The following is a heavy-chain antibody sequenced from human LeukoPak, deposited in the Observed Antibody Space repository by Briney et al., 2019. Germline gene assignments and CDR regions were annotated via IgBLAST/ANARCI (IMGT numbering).Heavy chain of an antibody. D-gene: IGHD3-22*01. CDR2: ISGSGGST. V-gene: IGHV3-23*01. J-gene: IGHJ1*01. CDR1: GFTVSSNY. Sequence: GGSLRLSCAASGFTVSSNYMSWVRQAPGKGLEWVSAISGSGGSTYYADSVKGRFTISRDNSKNTLYLQMNSLRAEDTAVYYCAINGVYDSSDFQHWGQGTLVTVSS. CDR3: AINGVYDSSDFQH.